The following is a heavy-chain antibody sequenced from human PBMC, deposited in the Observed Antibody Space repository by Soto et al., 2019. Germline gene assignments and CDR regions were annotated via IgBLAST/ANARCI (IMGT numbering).Heavy chain of an antibody. Sequence: GGSPKKPRTGSGYRLSRHWIGWVRQMPGKGLEWMGIIYPGDSDTRYSPSFQGQVTISADKSISTAYLQWSSLKASDTAMYYCARTSAAGKYYYGMDVWGQGTTVTVSS. CDR2: IYPGDSDT. CDR1: GYRLSRHW. V-gene: IGHV5-51*01. CDR3: ARTSAAGKYYYGMDV. J-gene: IGHJ6*02. D-gene: IGHD6-13*01.